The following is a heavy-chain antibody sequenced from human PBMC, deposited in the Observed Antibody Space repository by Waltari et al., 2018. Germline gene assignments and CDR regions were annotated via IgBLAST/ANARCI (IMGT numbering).Heavy chain of an antibody. CDR1: GGTFSSYA. J-gene: IGHJ5*02. CDR2: ISPIFGTA. D-gene: IGHD1-20*01. CDR3: ARSPAGYNGNRGRGWFDP. V-gene: IGHV1-69*05. Sequence: QVQLVQSGAEVKKPGSSVKVSCKASGGTFSSYAIRWVRQAPGQGLEWMGGISPIFGTANYAHKFKGRVTITKDESTSTAYMELSSLSSEDTAVYYCARSPAGYNGNRGRGWFDPWGQGTLVTVSS.